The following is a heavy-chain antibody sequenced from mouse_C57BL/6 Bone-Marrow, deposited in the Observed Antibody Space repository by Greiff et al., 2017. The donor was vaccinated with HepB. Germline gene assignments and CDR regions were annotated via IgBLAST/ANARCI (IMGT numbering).Heavy chain of an antibody. V-gene: IGHV1-69*01. J-gene: IGHJ2*01. CDR3: ARLGTVWRNPDFDD. CDR1: GYTFTSYW. CDR2: IDPSDSYT. Sequence: QVQLLQPGAELVMPGASVKLSCKASGYTFTSYWMHWVKQRPGQGLEWIGEIDPSDSYTNYNQKFKGKSTLTVDKSSSTAYMQLSSLTSEDSAVCYCARLGTVWRNPDFDDWGEGTTLTVSS. D-gene: IGHD1-1*01.